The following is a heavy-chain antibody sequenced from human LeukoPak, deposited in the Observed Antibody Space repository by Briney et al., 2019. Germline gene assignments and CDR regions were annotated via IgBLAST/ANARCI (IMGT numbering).Heavy chain of an antibody. V-gene: IGHV3-20*01. D-gene: IGHD6-13*01. Sequence: GGSLRLSCAASGFTFDDYGMSWVRQAPGKGLEWGSGINWNGGSTGYADSVKGRFTISRDNAKNSLYLQMNSLRAEDTALYHCARGAAAGLEYYFDYWGQGTLVTVSS. J-gene: IGHJ4*02. CDR3: ARGAAAGLEYYFDY. CDR1: GFTFDDYG. CDR2: INWNGGST.